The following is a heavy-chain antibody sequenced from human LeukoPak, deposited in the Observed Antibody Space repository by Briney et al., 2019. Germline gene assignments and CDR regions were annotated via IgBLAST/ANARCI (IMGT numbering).Heavy chain of an antibody. V-gene: IGHV3-7*01. D-gene: IGHD4-23*01. CDR3: ARDRGYSSFDY. Sequence: GGSLRLSCVASGFTYTYWMSWVRQAPGKGLEWVANIKEDGSEINYVDSVKGRFTISRDNAKNSLYLQMNSLTVDDTAVYYCARDRGYSSFDYWGQGTLVTVSS. J-gene: IGHJ4*02. CDR2: IKEDGSEI. CDR1: GFTYTYW.